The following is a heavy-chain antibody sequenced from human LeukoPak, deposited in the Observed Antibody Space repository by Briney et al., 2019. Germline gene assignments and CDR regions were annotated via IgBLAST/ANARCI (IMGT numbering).Heavy chain of an antibody. Sequence: GGSLRLSCAASGFTFSSYGMHWVRQAPGKGLEWVAFIRYDGSNKYYADSVKGRFTISRDNSKNTLYLQMNSLRAEDTAVYYCAKDGRGYYNPGAFDIWGQGTMVTVSS. CDR2: IRYDGSNK. CDR3: AKDGRGYYNPGAFDI. D-gene: IGHD3-9*01. J-gene: IGHJ3*02. V-gene: IGHV3-30*02. CDR1: GFTFSSYG.